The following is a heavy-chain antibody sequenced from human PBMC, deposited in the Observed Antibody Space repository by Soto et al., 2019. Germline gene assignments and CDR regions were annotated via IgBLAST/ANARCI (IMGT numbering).Heavy chain of an antibody. D-gene: IGHD5-12*01. CDR2: ISGSGGST. CDR3: AKQGARVATIQLIYGPADY. CDR1: GFTFSSYA. V-gene: IGHV3-23*01. Sequence: GGSLRLSCAASGFTFSSYAMSWVRQAPGKGLEWVSAISGSGGSTYYADSVKGRFTISRDNSKNTLYLQMNSLRAEDTAVYYCAKQGARVATIQLIYGPADYWAQGTLVTVSS. J-gene: IGHJ4*02.